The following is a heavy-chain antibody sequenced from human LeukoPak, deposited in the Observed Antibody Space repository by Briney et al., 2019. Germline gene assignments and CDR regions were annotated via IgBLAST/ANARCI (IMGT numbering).Heavy chain of an antibody. Sequence: PSASVTVSCKASGYTFTGYYMHWVRQAPGQGLEWMGWINPNSGGTNYAQKFQGRVTMTRDTSISTAYMELSRLRSDDTAVYYCARSPRGSGGKVDPWGQGTLVTVSS. CDR2: INPNSGGT. V-gene: IGHV1-2*02. CDR1: GYTFTGYY. CDR3: ARSPRGSGGKVDP. J-gene: IGHJ5*02. D-gene: IGHD2-15*01.